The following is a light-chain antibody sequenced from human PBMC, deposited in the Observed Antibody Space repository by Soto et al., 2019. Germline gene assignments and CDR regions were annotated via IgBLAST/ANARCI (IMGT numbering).Light chain of an antibody. CDR1: QSVSNNY. Sequence: EIVLTQSPGTLSLSPGERATLSCRASQSVSNNYLAWYQQKPGQAPRLLIYGASTRATGIPDRFSGSGSGTDFTLTISRLEPEDFAVYYCQQYSASPSITFGQGTRLEI. CDR2: GAS. CDR3: QQYSASPSIT. V-gene: IGKV3-20*01. J-gene: IGKJ5*01.